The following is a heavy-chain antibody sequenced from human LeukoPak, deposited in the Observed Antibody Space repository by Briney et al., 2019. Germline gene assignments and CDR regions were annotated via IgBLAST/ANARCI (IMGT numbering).Heavy chain of an antibody. D-gene: IGHD4-11*01. J-gene: IGHJ4*02. CDR1: GFTFSRYW. CDR2: IKEDGSEM. CDR3: AREGNYNFDN. Sequence: PGGSLRLSGEASGFTFSRYWMSWVRQAPGKGLEWVANIKEDGSEMYCVDSVKGRFTISRDNAKNSLYLQMNSLRAEDTAVYYCAREGNYNFDNWGQGTLVTVSS. V-gene: IGHV3-7*01.